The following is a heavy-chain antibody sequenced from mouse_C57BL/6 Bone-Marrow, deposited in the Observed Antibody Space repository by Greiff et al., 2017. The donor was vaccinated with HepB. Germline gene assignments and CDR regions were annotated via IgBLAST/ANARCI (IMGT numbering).Heavy chain of an antibody. D-gene: IGHD1-1*01. Sequence: VKLMESGAELVRPGASVTLSCKASGYTFTDYEMHWVKQTPVHGLEWIGAIDPETGGTAYNQKFKGKAILTADKSSSTAYMELRSLTSEDSAVYYCTSPYYYGPPFDYWGQGTTLTVSS. J-gene: IGHJ2*01. CDR3: TSPYYYGPPFDY. CDR1: GYTFTDYE. V-gene: IGHV1-15*01. CDR2: IDPETGGT.